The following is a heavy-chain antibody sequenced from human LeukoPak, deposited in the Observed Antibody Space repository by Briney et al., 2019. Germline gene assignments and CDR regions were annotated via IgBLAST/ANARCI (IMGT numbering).Heavy chain of an antibody. Sequence: ASVKVSCKASGYTFTSYDINWVRQATGQGLEWMGWMNPNSGNTGYAQKFQDRVTMTRNTSISTAYMELSSLRSEDTAVYYCARKLYCSGGSCYLSPNYYYGMDVWGQGTTVTVSS. CDR1: GYTFTSYD. V-gene: IGHV1-8*01. CDR3: ARKLYCSGGSCYLSPNYYYGMDV. D-gene: IGHD2-15*01. J-gene: IGHJ6*02. CDR2: MNPNSGNT.